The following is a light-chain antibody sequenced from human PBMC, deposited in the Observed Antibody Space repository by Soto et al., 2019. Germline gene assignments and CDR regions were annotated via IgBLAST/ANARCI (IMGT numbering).Light chain of an antibody. CDR3: SSYTSSSTLGV. CDR2: DVS. J-gene: IGLJ1*01. CDR1: SSYVGGYNY. Sequence: LTQPASLSGSPGQSITISCTGTSSYVGGYNYVSWYQQHPGKAPKLMIYDVSNRPSGVSNRFSGSKSGNTASLTISGLQAEDEADYYCSSYTSSSTLGVFGTGTKVTVL. V-gene: IGLV2-14*01.